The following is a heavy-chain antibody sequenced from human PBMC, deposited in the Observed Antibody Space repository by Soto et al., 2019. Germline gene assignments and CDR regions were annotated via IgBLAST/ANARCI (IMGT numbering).Heavy chain of an antibody. CDR1: GGTFSSYA. Sequence: AAVKVSCKASGGTFSSYAISWVRQAPGQGLEWMGGIIPIFGTANYAQKFQGRVTITADESTSTAYMELSSLRSEDTAVYYCARVIVVVTQFGWFDPWGQGTLVTVSS. V-gene: IGHV1-69*01. J-gene: IGHJ5*02. CDR2: IIPIFGTA. CDR3: ARVIVVVTQFGWFDP. D-gene: IGHD3-22*01.